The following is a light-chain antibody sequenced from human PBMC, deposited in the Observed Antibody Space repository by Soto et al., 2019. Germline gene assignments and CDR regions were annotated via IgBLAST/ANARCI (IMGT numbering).Light chain of an antibody. CDR3: MQALRSLT. CDR1: QILLYNNTYNY. CDR2: FGS. Sequence: DVVMTQSPLSLPVTLGQPASISCRSSQILLYNNTYNYLDWYVQKPGQSPPPLIYFGSNRAPGVPDRFSGSGSGTDFTLKINRVEAEDVGTYYCMQALRSLTFGQGTRLEI. J-gene: IGKJ5*01. V-gene: IGKV2-28*01.